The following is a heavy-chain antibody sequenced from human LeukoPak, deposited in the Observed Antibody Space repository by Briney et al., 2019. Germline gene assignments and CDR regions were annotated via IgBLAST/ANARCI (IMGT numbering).Heavy chain of an antibody. CDR2: IYYSGST. Sequence: PSETLSLTCTVSGGSISSYYWSWIRQPPGKGLEWIGYIYYSGSTNYNPSLKSRVTISVDTSKNQFSLKLSSVTAADTAVYYCASSGWPPRYGMDVRGQGTTVTVSS. V-gene: IGHV4-59*01. CDR3: ASSGWPPRYGMDV. CDR1: GGSISSYY. D-gene: IGHD6-19*01. J-gene: IGHJ6*02.